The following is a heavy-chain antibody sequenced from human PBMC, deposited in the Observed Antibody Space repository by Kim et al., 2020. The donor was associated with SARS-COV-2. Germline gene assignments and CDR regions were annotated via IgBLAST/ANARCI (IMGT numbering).Heavy chain of an antibody. Sequence: GGSLRLSCAASGFTFNSYAMHWVRQAPGKGLEWVAVISYDGSNKFYADSVKGRFTISRDNSKKTLYLQMNSLRAEDTAVYYCARGIYSSNRPIYYYYYTVWTSGAKGPRSPSP. CDR1: GFTFNSYA. V-gene: IGHV3-30-3*01. J-gene: IGHJ6*02. CDR3: ARGIYSSNRPIYYYYYTVWTS. CDR2: ISYDGSNK. D-gene: IGHD6-19*01.